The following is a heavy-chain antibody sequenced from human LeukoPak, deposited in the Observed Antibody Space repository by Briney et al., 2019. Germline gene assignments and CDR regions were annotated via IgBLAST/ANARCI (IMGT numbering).Heavy chain of an antibody. CDR2: ISGSGGST. D-gene: IGHD3-10*01. V-gene: IGHV3-23*01. CDR3: AKSPGSYYYYFDY. Sequence: GGSLRLSCAASGFTFNNYGMSWVRQAPGKGLEWVSGISGSGGSTYYADSVKGRFTISRDNSKNTLYLQMNSLRAEDTAVYYCAKSPGSYYYYFDYWGQGTLVTVSS. J-gene: IGHJ4*02. CDR1: GFTFNNYG.